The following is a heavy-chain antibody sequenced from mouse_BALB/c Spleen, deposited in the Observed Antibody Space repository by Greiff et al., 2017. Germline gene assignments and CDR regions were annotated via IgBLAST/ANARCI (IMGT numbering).Heavy chain of an antibody. D-gene: IGHD3-1*01. CDR1: GYTFSSYW. CDR2: ILPGSGST. CDR3: ARSSRATWFAY. Sequence: QVQLQQSGAELMKPGASVKISCKATGYTFSSYWIEWVKQRPGQGLEWIGEILPGSGSTNYNEKFKGKATFTADTSTNTAYMQLSSLKSEDTAIYYCARSSRATWFAYWGQGTLVTVSA. V-gene: IGHV1-9*01. J-gene: IGHJ3*01.